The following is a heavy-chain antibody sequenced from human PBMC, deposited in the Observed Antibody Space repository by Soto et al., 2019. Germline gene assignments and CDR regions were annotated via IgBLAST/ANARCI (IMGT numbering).Heavy chain of an antibody. V-gene: IGHV3-15*01. CDR3: TTGSPYDSSTSDY. CDR2: IKSRSDGGTA. Sequence: EVHLVESGGGLVKPGGSLRLSCAASGFTFTYAWMTWVRQAPGKGLEWVGRIKSRSDGGTADYAAPVRDRFTISRDDSKNTVYLQMNSLKTEDTAVYYCTTGSPYDSSTSDYWGQGTLVTVSS. D-gene: IGHD3-22*01. CDR1: GFTFTYAW. J-gene: IGHJ4*02.